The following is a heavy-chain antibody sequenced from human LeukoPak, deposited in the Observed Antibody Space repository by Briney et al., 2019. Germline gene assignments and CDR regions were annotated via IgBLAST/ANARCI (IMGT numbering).Heavy chain of an antibody. CDR1: GFTFSSYS. D-gene: IGHD2-15*01. Sequence: GGSLRLSCAASGFTFSSYSMNWVRQAPGKGLEWVSSISSSSSYIYYADSVKGRFTISRDNAKNSLYLQMNSLRAEDTAVYYCARDDCSGGSCAFDYWGQGTLVTVSS. J-gene: IGHJ4*02. CDR2: ISSSSSYI. V-gene: IGHV3-21*01. CDR3: ARDDCSGGSCAFDY.